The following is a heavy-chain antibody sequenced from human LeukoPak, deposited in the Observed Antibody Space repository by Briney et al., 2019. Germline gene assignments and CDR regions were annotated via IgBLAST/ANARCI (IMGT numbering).Heavy chain of an antibody. J-gene: IGHJ6*03. V-gene: IGHV3-48*01. CDR1: GFTFSSYS. CDR3: ARVVRVYSYYYYYMDV. CDR2: ISSSSSTI. D-gene: IGHD3-10*02. Sequence: PGGSLRLSCAASGFTFSSYSMNWVRQAPGKGLEWVSYISSSSSTIYYADSVKGRFTISRDNAKNSLYLQMNSLRAEDTAVYYCARVVRVYSYYYYYMDVWGKGTTVTASS.